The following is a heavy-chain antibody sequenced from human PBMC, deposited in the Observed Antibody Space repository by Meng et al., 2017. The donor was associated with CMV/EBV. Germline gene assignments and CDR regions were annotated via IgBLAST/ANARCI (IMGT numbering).Heavy chain of an antibody. CDR3: ARVSGGAYGMDV. V-gene: IGHV1-8*01. J-gene: IGHJ6*02. CDR2: MNPNSGNT. Sequence: ASVKVSCKASGYTFTSYDINWVRQDTGEGLEGRGWMNPNSGNTGYAQKFQGRVTMTRNTSISTAYMELSSLRSEDTAVYYCARVSGGAYGMDVWGQGTTVTVSS. D-gene: IGHD2/OR15-2a*01. CDR1: GYTFTSYD.